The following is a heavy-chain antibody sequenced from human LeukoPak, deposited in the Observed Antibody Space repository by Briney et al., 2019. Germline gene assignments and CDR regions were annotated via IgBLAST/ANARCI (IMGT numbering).Heavy chain of an antibody. D-gene: IGHD3-10*01. CDR3: ARDRGPRTGFMVREAYDY. J-gene: IGHJ4*02. V-gene: IGHV3-74*01. CDR2: INTDGSIT. CDR1: GFTFSDYW. Sequence: GGSLRLSCAASGFTFSDYWIHWVRQAPGKGLVWVSRINTDGSITDYADSVKGRFSISRDNAKNTLYLQMSSLRAEDTAVYYCARDRGPRTGFMVREAYDYWGQGTLVTVSS.